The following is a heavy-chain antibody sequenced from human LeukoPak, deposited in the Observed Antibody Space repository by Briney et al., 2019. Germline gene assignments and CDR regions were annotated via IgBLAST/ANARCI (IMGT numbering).Heavy chain of an antibody. CDR1: GFTFSRYA. CDR2: ISGSGDTT. J-gene: IGHJ4*02. V-gene: IGHV3-23*01. CDR3: AKEGSAAGPTEFDY. D-gene: IGHD6-25*01. Sequence: GGSLRLSCAASGFTFSRYAMSWVRQAPGKGLEWVSAISGSGDTTYYADSEKGHFTISRDNSKNTLYLQMNSLRAEDTAVYYCAKEGSAAGPTEFDYWGQGTLVTVSS.